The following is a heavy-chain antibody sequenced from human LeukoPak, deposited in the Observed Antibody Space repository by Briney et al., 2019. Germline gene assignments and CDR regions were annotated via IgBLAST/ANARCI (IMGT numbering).Heavy chain of an antibody. CDR2: INPNSGGT. V-gene: IGHV1-2*02. Sequence: ASVKVSCKASGYTFTGYYMHWVRQAPGQGLEWMGWINPNSGGTNYAQKFQCRVTMTRDTSISTAYMELSRLRSDDTAVYYCARDLRAGFWSGYYYYWGQGTLVTVSS. CDR1: GYTFTGYY. CDR3: ARDLRAGFWSGYYYY. J-gene: IGHJ4*02. D-gene: IGHD3-3*01.